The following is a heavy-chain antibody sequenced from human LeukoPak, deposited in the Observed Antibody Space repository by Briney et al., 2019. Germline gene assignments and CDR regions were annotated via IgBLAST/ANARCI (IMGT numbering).Heavy chain of an antibody. V-gene: IGHV3-53*01. Sequence: PGGSLRLSCAASGFTVSSNYMSWVRQAPGKGLQWVSISYSGGSTYYADSVKGRFTISRDSSQNTLYLQMNSLRVEDTAVYYCAKRVPYSSSSVYFDYWGQGTLVTVSS. CDR1: GFTVSSNY. CDR2: SYSGGST. J-gene: IGHJ4*02. CDR3: AKRVPYSSSSVYFDY. D-gene: IGHD6-6*01.